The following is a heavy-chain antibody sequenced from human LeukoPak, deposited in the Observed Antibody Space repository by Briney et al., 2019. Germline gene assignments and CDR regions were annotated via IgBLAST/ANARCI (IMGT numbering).Heavy chain of an antibody. CDR2: ISGSGGTT. Sequence: GGSLRLSCAASGFTFTSYAMTWVRQAPGKGLEWVSAISGSGGTTYYADSVKGRFTISRDNSKNTLYLQMNSLRAEDTAVYYCAKGRQQLNTLIDYWGQGTLVTVSS. V-gene: IGHV3-23*01. CDR1: GFTFTSYA. D-gene: IGHD6-13*01. J-gene: IGHJ4*02. CDR3: AKGRQQLNTLIDY.